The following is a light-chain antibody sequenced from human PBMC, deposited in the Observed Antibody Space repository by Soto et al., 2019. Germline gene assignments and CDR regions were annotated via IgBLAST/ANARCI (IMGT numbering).Light chain of an antibody. J-gene: IGLJ2*01. CDR2: DVS. CDR3: SSYVGSNAVV. Sequence: QSALTQPPSASGSHGQSVTISCTGTSGDVGAYNYVSWYQQHPGKAPKLMIYDVSKRPSGVPDRFSGSKSGNTASLTVSGLQSEDEADYYCSSYVGSNAVVFGGGTKLTVL. V-gene: IGLV2-8*01. CDR1: SGDVGAYNY.